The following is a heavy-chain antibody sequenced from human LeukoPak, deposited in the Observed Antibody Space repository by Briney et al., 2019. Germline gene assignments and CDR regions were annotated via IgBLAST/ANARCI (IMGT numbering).Heavy chain of an antibody. Sequence: GGSLTLSREATGFSVTTKYMSRVRQAPGHGLDWVSVIYSCGSTYYADSVKARFTISRDKSKRTVYLQMNNLRAVDTAVYYCATDGGRREFDYWGQGTLVTVSS. CDR2: IYSCGST. D-gene: IGHD3-3*01. J-gene: IGHJ4*02. CDR3: ATDGGRREFDY. CDR1: GFSVTTKY. V-gene: IGHV3-66*01.